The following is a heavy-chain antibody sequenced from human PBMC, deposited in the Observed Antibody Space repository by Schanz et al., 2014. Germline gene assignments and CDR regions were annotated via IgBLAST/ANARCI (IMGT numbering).Heavy chain of an antibody. CDR3: SKETEVVVVGGSSISGDLHH. J-gene: IGHJ1*01. CDR2: INGNGGIT. V-gene: IGHV3-23*01. Sequence: EVQLLESGGGLVQPGGSLRLSCAASGFTFSNYAMGWVRQTPGKGLEWVSAINGNGGITYYADPVKGRFTISRDNSKNTLYLQMNNLRAGDEAGDFCSKETEVVVVGGSSISGDLHHRGQGTLVTVSS. CDR1: GFTFSNYA. D-gene: IGHD1-26*01.